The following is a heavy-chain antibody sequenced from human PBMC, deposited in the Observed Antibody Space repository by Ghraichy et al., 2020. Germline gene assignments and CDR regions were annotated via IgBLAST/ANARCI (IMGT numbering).Heavy chain of an antibody. J-gene: IGHJ6*02. CDR1: GGSMTRVGYY. CDR2: MYYRGST. V-gene: IGHV4-31*03. D-gene: IGHD3-10*01. Sequence: SETLSLTCTVSGGSMTRVGYYWTWIHQFPGKGLEWIGYMYYRGSTYYNPSLKSRVSISGDTSQNQFSLKLTSVTAADTAVYYCATSGADHYHGMDVWGQGTTVTVSS. CDR3: ATSGADHYHGMDV.